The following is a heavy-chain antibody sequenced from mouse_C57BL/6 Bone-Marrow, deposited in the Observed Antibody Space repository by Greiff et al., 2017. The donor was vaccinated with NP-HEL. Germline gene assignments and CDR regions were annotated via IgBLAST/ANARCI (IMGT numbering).Heavy chain of an antibody. D-gene: IGHD3-2*02. CDR1: GYTFTSYW. Sequence: QVQLKQPGAELVKPGASVKLSCKASGYTFTSYWMHWVKQRPGQGLEWIGMIHPNSGSTNYNEKFKSKATLTVDKSSSTAYMQLSSLTSEDSAVYYCARLNSGYGFDYWGQGTTLTVSS. V-gene: IGHV1-64*01. J-gene: IGHJ2*01. CDR3: ARLNSGYGFDY. CDR2: IHPNSGST.